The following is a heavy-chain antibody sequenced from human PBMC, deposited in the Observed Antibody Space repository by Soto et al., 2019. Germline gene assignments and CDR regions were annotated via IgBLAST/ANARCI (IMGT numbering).Heavy chain of an antibody. CDR1: GFSFSDYY. V-gene: IGHV1-46*01. J-gene: IGHJ5*02. CDR2: INPSGGST. CDR3: ARTSIAAAGNWFDP. Sequence: ASVKVSCKASGFSFSDYYMHWVRQAPGQGLEWMGIINPSGGSTSYAQKFQGRVTMTRDTSTSTVYMELSSLRAEDTAVYYCARTSIAAAGNWFDPWGQGTLVTVSS. D-gene: IGHD6-13*01.